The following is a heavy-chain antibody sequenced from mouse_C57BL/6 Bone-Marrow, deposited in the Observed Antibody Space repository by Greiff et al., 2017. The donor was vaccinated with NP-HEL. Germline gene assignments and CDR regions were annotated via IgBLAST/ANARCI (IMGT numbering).Heavy chain of an antibody. CDR3: ARTYDAPLYGMDY. J-gene: IGHJ4*01. Sequence: EVKLMESGPELVKPGASVKIPCKASGYTFTDYNMDWVKQSHGKSLEWIGDINPNNGGTIYNQKFKGKATLTVDKSSSTAYMELRSLTSEDTAVYYCARTYDAPLYGMDYWGQGTSVTVSS. CDR1: GYTFTDYN. D-gene: IGHD2-12*01. V-gene: IGHV1-18*01. CDR2: INPNNGGT.